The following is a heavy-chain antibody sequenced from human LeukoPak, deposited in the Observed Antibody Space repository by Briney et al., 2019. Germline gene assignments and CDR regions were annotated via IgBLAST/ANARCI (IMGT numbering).Heavy chain of an antibody. CDR3: ARGYCSSTSFPFDY. Sequence: GASVKVSCKACGYTFTSYDLKGVRQATGRGLDGMGWMNPNRGKPGFAQKFQGRVTMTRNTSISPAYMELSSLRSEATAVYYGARGYCSSTSFPFDYWGQGTLVTVSS. V-gene: IGHV1-8*01. D-gene: IGHD2-2*01. CDR1: GYTFTSYD. CDR2: MNPNRGKP. J-gene: IGHJ4*02.